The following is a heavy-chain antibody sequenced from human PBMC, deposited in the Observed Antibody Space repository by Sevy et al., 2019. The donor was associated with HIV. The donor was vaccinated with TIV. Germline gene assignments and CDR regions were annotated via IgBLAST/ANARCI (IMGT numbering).Heavy chain of an antibody. J-gene: IGHJ6*02. Sequence: SETLSLTCTVSGGSVRSDNYYWSWIRQPPGKGLEWIGYVYYGGSTNYCPSLKSRVTIPMDTSKNQFSLKLSSVTAADTAVYYCARGRGTTVTTTLNYYYAMDVWGQGTTVTVSS. CDR3: ARGRGTTVTTTLNYYYAMDV. CDR1: GGSVRSDNYY. V-gene: IGHV4-61*01. D-gene: IGHD4-4*01. CDR2: VYYGGST.